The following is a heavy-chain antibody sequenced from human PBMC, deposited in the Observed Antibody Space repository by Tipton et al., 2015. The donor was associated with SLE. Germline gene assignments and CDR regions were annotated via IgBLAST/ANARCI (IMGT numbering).Heavy chain of an antibody. J-gene: IGHJ4*02. CDR3: ARLGAAAGTTGYFDS. V-gene: IGHV4-30-4*08. Sequence: TLSLTCTVSGGSISTGDYYWGWIRQPPGKGLEWIGSLYYSGTTFYSPSLKSRRTASVDTSNNQFSLKLNSVTAADTAVYYCARLGAAAGTTGYFDSWGQGTLVTVSS. CDR1: GGSISTGDYY. CDR2: LYYSGTT. D-gene: IGHD6-13*01.